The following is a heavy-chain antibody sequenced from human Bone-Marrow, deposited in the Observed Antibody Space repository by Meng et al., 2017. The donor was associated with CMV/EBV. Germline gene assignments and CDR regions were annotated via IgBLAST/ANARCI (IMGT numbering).Heavy chain of an antibody. V-gene: IGHV3-7*01. D-gene: IGHD3-3*01. CDR3: ARDRQLRRLRPSSADV. CDR1: GFTFSSYW. CDR2: IKQDGSEK. J-gene: IGHJ6*02. Sequence: GESLKISCAASGFTFSSYWMSWVRQAPGKGLEWVANIKQDGSEKYCVDSVKGRFTISRDNAKNSLYLQMNSLRAEDTAVYYCARDRQLRRLRPSSADVWGQGTTVTVSS.